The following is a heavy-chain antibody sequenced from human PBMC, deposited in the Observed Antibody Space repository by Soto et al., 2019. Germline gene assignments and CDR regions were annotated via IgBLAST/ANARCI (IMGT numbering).Heavy chain of an antibody. J-gene: IGHJ3*02. CDR2: IKQDGSEK. Sequence: GGSLRLSCAASGFTFSSYWMSWVRQAPGKGLEWVANIKQDGSEKYYVDSVKGRFTISRDNAKNSLYLQMNSLRAEDTAVYYCARDPLYSSGCNDAFAIWGQGTMVTVSS. V-gene: IGHV3-7*01. CDR1: GFTFSSYW. CDR3: ARDPLYSSGCNDAFAI. D-gene: IGHD6-19*01.